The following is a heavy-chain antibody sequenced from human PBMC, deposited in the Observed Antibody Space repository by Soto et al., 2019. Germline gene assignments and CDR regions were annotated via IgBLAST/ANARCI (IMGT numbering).Heavy chain of an antibody. J-gene: IGHJ3*02. V-gene: IGHV4-59*08. CDR1: GVSVSSYY. Sequence: QVQLQESGPGLVNPSETLSLTCTVSGVSVSSYYWSWIRQPPGKGLEWIGYIYYSGSTNYNPSLKLRVTIAVDPSTNKYSLKLSSVPASDTAVYYCARRWEEYSTPGGAFDIWGQGTMVTVSS. CDR2: IYYSGST. CDR3: ARRWEEYSTPGGAFDI. D-gene: IGHD6-6*01.